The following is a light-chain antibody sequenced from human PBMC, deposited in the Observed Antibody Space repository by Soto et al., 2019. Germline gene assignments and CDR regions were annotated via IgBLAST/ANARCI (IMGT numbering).Light chain of an antibody. Sequence: EIVLSKSPGTLSLSTGERATLSCRASQSVSNNYLAWYQQKPGKAPRLLIYGASRRAAGIPDRFSGSGSGTDFTLTISRLEPEDFAVYYCQQYGWLPYTFGHGTIVDIK. CDR1: QSVSNNY. CDR2: GAS. J-gene: IGKJ3*01. CDR3: QQYGWLPYT. V-gene: IGKV3-20*01.